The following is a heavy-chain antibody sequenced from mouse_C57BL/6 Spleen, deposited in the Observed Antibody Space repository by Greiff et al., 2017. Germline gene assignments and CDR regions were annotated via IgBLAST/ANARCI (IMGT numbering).Heavy chain of an antibody. CDR2: IYPGSGST. D-gene: IGHD3-3*01. J-gene: IGHJ3*01. CDR1: GYTFTSYW. CDR3: ARARESMADFAY. Sequence: QVQLQQPGAELVKPGASVKMSCKASGYTFTSYWITWVKQRPGQGLEWIGDIYPGSGSTNYNEKFKSKATLTVDTSSSTAYMQLSSLTSEDSAVYNCARARESMADFAYWGQGTLVTVSA. V-gene: IGHV1-55*01.